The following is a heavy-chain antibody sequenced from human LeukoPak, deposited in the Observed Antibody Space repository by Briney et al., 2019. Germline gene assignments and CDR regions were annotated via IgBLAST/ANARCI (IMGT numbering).Heavy chain of an antibody. CDR3: ARGRFNTYYFDY. Sequence: GGSLRLSCAASGFASSDYYMSWIRQAPGKGLEWVSYISSTGFTKYYADSVKGRFTISRDNAENSLYLQMNSLRAEDTAAYYCARGRFNTYYFDYWGQGTLVTVSS. CDR1: GFASSDYY. CDR2: ISSTGFTK. J-gene: IGHJ4*02. D-gene: IGHD3-10*01. V-gene: IGHV3-11*01.